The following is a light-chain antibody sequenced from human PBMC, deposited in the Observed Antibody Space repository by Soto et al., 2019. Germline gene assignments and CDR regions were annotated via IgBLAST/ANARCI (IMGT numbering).Light chain of an antibody. J-gene: IGLJ2*01. CDR2: EVS. V-gene: IGLV2-8*01. CDR1: SSDVGGYNY. Sequence: QSALTQPPSASGSPGQSVTISCTGTSSDVGGYNYVSWYQQHPGKAPKLMIYEVSKRPSGVPDRFSGSKSGNTASLTVSGLQAGDEADYYCSSYAGSNANVVFGGGTQLTVL. CDR3: SSYAGSNANVV.